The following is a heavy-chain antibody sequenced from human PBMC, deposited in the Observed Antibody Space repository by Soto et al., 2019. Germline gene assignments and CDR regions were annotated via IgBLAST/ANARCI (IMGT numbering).Heavy chain of an antibody. CDR1: GFTFSSNW. CDR2: INEDGSGI. CDR3: VRDGEGF. J-gene: IGHJ4*02. V-gene: IGHV3-74*01. D-gene: IGHD2-21*01. Sequence: PGGSLRLSCAASGFTFSSNWMHWVRRVPGRGLVWVSRINEDGSGINCEDSVEGRFTISRDNAKNTLYLQMNSLRAEDTAVYYCVRDGEGFWGQGTLVTVSS.